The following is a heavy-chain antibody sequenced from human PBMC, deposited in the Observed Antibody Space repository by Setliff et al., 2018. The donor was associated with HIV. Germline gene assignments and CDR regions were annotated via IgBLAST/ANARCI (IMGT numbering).Heavy chain of an antibody. D-gene: IGHD2-2*01. CDR1: GYMFSIYY. Sequence: ASVKVSCKASGYMFSIYYMHWVRQVPGQGLEWMGWSNPNTGGTKYAQKFQGRVTMTMDTSTTTAYMELSRLKSDDTAVYYCARKDGVGYCDSNSCYGIGPIDFWGQGSLVTVSS. CDR3: ARKDGVGYCDSNSCYGIGPIDF. V-gene: IGHV1-2*02. CDR2: SNPNTGGT. J-gene: IGHJ4*02.